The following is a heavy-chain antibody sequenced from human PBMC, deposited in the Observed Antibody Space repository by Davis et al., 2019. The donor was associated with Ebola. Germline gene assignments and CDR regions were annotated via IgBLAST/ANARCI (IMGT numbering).Heavy chain of an antibody. CDR2: INHNSGGT. CDR3: ASSIYDFWSGSSSTPDAFDI. V-gene: IGHV1-2*02. CDR1: GYTFTGYY. D-gene: IGHD3-3*01. J-gene: IGHJ3*02. Sequence: ASVKVSCKAPGYTFTGYYMHWVRQAPGQGLEGKGWINHNSGGTNYAQKFQGRVTMTMDTSISTAYMELSRLRSDDTAVYYCASSIYDFWSGSSSTPDAFDIWGQGTMVTVSS.